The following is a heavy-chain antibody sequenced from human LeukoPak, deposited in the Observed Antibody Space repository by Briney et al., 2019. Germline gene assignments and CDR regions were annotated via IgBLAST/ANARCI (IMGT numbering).Heavy chain of an antibody. CDR3: VRVLGGTNYASANY. Sequence: PGGSLRLSCTASGFTFGDYALSWVRQAPGEGLEWLGFIRSKAYGGTTEYAASVKGRFTISRDDSRSIAYLQVNSLKTEDTAAYYCVRVLGGTNYASANYWGQGTLVTVSS. J-gene: IGHJ4*02. CDR2: IRSKAYGGTT. CDR1: GFTFGDYA. V-gene: IGHV3-49*04. D-gene: IGHD1-14*01.